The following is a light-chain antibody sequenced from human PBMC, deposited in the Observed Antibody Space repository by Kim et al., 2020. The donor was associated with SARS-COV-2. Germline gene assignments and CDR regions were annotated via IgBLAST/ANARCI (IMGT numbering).Light chain of an antibody. V-gene: IGLV2-8*01. Sequence: GQSVVISCTGTSSDVGRYNYVSWYQHHPGKAPKLIIYDVTKRPTGVPDRFSGSKSGNTASLTVSGLQAEDEADYYCSSYAGRNDLVFGGGTQLTVL. CDR2: DVT. CDR1: SSDVGRYNY. J-gene: IGLJ2*01. CDR3: SSYAGRNDLV.